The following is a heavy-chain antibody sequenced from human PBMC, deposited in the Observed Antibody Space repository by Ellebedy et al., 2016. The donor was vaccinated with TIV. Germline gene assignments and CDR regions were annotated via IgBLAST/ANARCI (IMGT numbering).Heavy chain of an antibody. CDR3: AHSFSVPAAIPYYYGMDV. CDR1: GFSLSTSGVG. Sequence: SGPTLVKPTQTLTLTCTFSGFSLSTSGVGVGWIRQPPGKALEWLALIYWNDDKRYSPSLKSRLTITKDTSKNQVVLTMTNMDPVDTATYYCAHSFSVPAAIPYYYGMDVWGQGTTVTVSS. D-gene: IGHD2-2*01. J-gene: IGHJ6*02. CDR2: IYWNDDK. V-gene: IGHV2-5*01.